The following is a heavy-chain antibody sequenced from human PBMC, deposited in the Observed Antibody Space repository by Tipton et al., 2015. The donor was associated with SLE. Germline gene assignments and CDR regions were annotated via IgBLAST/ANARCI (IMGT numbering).Heavy chain of an antibody. CDR3: ASNSGTYYYYYYMDV. J-gene: IGHJ6*03. V-gene: IGHV4-59*01. Sequence: VKPSETLSLTCTVSGGSISSYYWSWIRQPPGKGLEWIGYIYYSGSTNYNPSLKSRVTMSVDTSKNQFSLKLSSVTAADTAIYYCASNSGTYYYYYYMDVWGKGTTVTVSS. CDR1: GGSISSYY. D-gene: IGHD1-26*01. CDR2: IYYSGST.